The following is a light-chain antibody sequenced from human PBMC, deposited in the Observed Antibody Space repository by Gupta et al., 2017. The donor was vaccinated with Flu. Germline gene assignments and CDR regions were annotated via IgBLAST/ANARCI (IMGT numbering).Light chain of an antibody. CDR2: KAS. J-gene: IGKJ4*01. Sequence: IQLTQSPSTLFSSLGDRVTITCRASQTISSWLAWYQQKPGKAPKLLIYKASNLEGGVPSRFSGSGSGTEFTLTISSLQPDDFATYYCQQYHRSPVTFGGGTKVEIK. CDR1: QTISSW. V-gene: IGKV1-5*03. CDR3: QQYHRSPVT.